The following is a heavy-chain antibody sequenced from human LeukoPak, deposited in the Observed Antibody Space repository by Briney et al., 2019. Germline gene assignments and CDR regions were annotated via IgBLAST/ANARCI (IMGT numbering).Heavy chain of an antibody. Sequence: GESLKISCKGSGYSFTSYWIGWVRQMPGKGLEWMGIIYPGDSDTRYSPSFQGQVTISADKSISTAYLQWSSLKASDTAMYYCARLAGRVYRTMVRNDAFDIWGQGTMVTVSS. CDR2: IYPGDSDT. J-gene: IGHJ3*02. CDR1: GYSFTSYW. CDR3: ARLAGRVYRTMVRNDAFDI. V-gene: IGHV5-51*01. D-gene: IGHD3-10*01.